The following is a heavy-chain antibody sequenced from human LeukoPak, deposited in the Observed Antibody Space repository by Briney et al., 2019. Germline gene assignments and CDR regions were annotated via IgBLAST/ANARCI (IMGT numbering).Heavy chain of an antibody. CDR1: GFTFSGYA. D-gene: IGHD3-22*01. J-gene: IGHJ5*02. CDR2: ISGSGGST. V-gene: IGHV3-23*01. CDR3: AREDSSGYDVWFDP. Sequence: QSGGSLRLSCAASGFTFSGYAMNWVRQAPGKGLEWVSAISGSGGSTYYADSVKGRFTISRDNSKNTLYLQMNSLRAEDTAVYYCAREDSSGYDVWFDPWGQGTLVTVSS.